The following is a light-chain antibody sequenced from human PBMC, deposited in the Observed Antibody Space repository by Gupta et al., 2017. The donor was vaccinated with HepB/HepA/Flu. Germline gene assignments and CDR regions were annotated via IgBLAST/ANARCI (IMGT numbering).Light chain of an antibody. Sequence: QTVVTQEPSFSVSPGGTVTLTCALGSGSVSTSYYPSWYQQTPGQPPRTLIYSTNTRSSGVPDRFSGSILGNKAALTITGAQADDESDYYCVLYMGSGIWVFGGGTKLTVL. CDR2: STN. V-gene: IGLV8-61*01. CDR3: VLYMGSGIWV. J-gene: IGLJ3*02. CDR1: SGSVSTSYY.